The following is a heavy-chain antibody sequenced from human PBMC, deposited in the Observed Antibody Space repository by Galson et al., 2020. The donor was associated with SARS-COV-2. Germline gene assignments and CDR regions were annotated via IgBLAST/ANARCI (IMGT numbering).Heavy chain of an antibody. CDR2: ISAYNGNT. CDR3: ARESSYDSSGYYFNDAFDI. V-gene: IGHV1-18*01. Sequence: ASVKVSCKASGYTFTSFGISWVRQAPGQGLEWMGWISAYNGNTNYAQKLQGRVTMTTDTSTSTAYMELRSLRSDDTAVYYCARESSYDSSGYYFNDAFDIWGQGTMVTVSS. J-gene: IGHJ3*02. CDR1: GYTFTSFG. D-gene: IGHD3-22*01.